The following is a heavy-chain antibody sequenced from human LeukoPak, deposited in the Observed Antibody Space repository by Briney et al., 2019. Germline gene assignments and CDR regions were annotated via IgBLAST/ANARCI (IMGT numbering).Heavy chain of an antibody. V-gene: IGHV1-2*02. J-gene: IGHJ6*03. CDR1: GYTFTGYY. D-gene: IGHD3-9*01. CDR3: ARDAGSLRYFDWSDYYYYMDV. CDR2: INPNSGGT. Sequence: ASVKVSCKASGYTFTGYYMHWVRQAPGQGLEWMGWINPNSGGTNYAQKFQGRVTMTRDTSISTAYMELSRLRSDDTAVYYCARDAGSLRYFDWSDYYYYMDVWGKGTTVTVSS.